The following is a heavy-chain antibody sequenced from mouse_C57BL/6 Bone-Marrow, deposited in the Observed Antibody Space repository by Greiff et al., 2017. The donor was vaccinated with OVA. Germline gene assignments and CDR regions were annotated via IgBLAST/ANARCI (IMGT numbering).Heavy chain of an antibody. CDR2: IDPSDSYA. CDR1: GYTFTSYW. CDR3: ARGMWDGVP. D-gene: IGHD2-3*01. J-gene: IGHJ2*01. V-gene: IGHV1-69*01. Sequence: QVQLQQPGAELVMPGASVKLSCKASGYTFTSYWMHWVKQRPGQGLEWIGEIDPSDSYANYNQQFKGKSTLTVDKSSSTAYMQLSSLTSEDSAVYYCARGMWDGVPWGQGTTLTVSS.